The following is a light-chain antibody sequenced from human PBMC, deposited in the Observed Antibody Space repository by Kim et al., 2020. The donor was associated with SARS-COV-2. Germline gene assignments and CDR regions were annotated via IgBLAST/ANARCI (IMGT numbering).Light chain of an antibody. Sequence: SSELTQDPAVSVALGQTVRITCQGDSLRSNYASWYQQKPGQAPVLVVYGKNNRPSGIPDRFSGSSSGTTASLTITGAQAEDEADYYCHSRDSTGDHLQGVCGGGTQLTVL. CDR2: GKN. CDR1: SLRSNY. V-gene: IGLV3-19*01. CDR3: HSRDSTGDHLQGV. J-gene: IGLJ3*02.